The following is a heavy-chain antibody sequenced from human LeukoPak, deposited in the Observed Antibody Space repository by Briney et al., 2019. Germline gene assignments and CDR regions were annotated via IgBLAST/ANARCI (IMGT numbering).Heavy chain of an antibody. D-gene: IGHD6-19*01. V-gene: IGHV3-30*03. CDR2: ISYDGNIK. CDR1: GFAFSSYG. Sequence: GRSLRLSCAASGFAFSSYGMHWVRQAPGKGLEWVALISYDGNIKYYADSVKGRFTISRDNSNNMLYLQVNSLRVEDTAVYHCASEFRMGHSGWSGYFQLRGQGTLATVSS. J-gene: IGHJ1*01. CDR3: ASEFRMGHSGWSGYFQL.